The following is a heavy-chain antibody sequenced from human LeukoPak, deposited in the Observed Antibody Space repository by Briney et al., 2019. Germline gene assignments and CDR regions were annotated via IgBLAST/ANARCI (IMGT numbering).Heavy chain of an antibody. Sequence: GGSLRLSCAASGFTFSCYAMSWVRQARGKGLEWVSAISGSGGSTYYADSVKGRFTISRDNSKNTLYLQMNSLRAEDTAVYYCAKGGRDFDWLLASFDYWGQGTLVTVSS. CDR1: GFTFSCYA. CDR2: ISGSGGST. CDR3: AKGGRDFDWLLASFDY. J-gene: IGHJ4*02. D-gene: IGHD3-9*01. V-gene: IGHV3-23*01.